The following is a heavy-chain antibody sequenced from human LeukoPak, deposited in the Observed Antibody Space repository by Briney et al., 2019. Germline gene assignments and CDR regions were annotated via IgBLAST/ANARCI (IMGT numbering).Heavy chain of an antibody. J-gene: IGHJ4*02. V-gene: IGHV3-48*03. CDR1: GFTFSSYE. D-gene: IGHD6-19*01. CDR3: AKRYNSGWSTAFDF. Sequence: GGSLRLSCAASGFTFSSYEMNWVRQAPGKGLEWVSYISSGGSTIHYADSVKGRFTISRDNSKNTLYLQMNSLRTEDTAVYYCAKRYNSGWSTAFDFWGQGTLVTVSS. CDR2: ISSGGSTI.